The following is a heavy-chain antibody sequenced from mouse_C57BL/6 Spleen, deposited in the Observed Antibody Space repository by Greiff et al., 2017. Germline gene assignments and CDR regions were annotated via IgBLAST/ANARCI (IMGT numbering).Heavy chain of an antibody. CDR1: GYNIKNSY. CDR3: ALYGNYEIAY. D-gene: IGHD2-1*01. CDR2: IDPANGNT. J-gene: IGHJ3*01. V-gene: IGHV14-3*01. Sequence: EVQLVESGAELVRPGASVTLSCKASGYNIKNSYMHWVKQRPEQGLEWIGRIDPANGNTKYAPKFQGKATITADTSSNTAYLQLSSLTSEDTAIYYCALYGNYEIAYWGQGTLVTVSA.